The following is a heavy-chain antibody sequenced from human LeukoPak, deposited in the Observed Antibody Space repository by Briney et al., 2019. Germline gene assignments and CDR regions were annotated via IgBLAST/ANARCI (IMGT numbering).Heavy chain of an antibody. CDR3: AKDVARYYGSGSYPYYFDY. D-gene: IGHD3-10*01. J-gene: IGHJ4*02. CDR1: GFTFSSYG. V-gene: IGHV3-30*18. CDR2: ISYDGSNK. Sequence: GGSLRLSCAASGFTFSSYGMHWVRQAPGKGLEWVAVISYDGSNKYYTDSVKGRFTISRDNSKNTLYLQMNSLRAEDTAVYYCAKDVARYYGSGSYPYYFDYWGQGTLVTVSS.